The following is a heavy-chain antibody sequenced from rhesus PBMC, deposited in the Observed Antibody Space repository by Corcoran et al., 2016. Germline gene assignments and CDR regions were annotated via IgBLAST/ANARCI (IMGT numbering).Heavy chain of an antibody. V-gene: IGHV4-160*01. Sequence: QVQLQQWGEGLVKPSETLSLTCAVYGGSVSGYWWGWIRQPPGKGLEWIGRLRSGGSTNNNPACKSRVTISIETSKNQFSLKLSSVTAADTAVYYCARYTEYSSRSFDYWGQGVLVTVSS. CDR1: GGSVSGYW. CDR3: ARYTEYSSRSFDY. CDR2: LRSGGST. J-gene: IGHJ4*01. D-gene: IGHD6-31*01.